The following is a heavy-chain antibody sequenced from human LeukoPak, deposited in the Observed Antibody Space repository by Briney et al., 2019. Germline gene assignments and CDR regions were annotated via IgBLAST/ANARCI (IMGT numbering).Heavy chain of an antibody. J-gene: IGHJ4*02. Sequence: PSETLSLTCSVPGGFNSRYYWSWVRQPLGKGLEWLGHIFHSGHSNYNASLTSRIRMSVDTSKAQFSLQLASVIAADTAVYYCARIDPLGFFDQWGPGILVTVSS. CDR3: ARIDPLGFFDQ. CDR2: IFHSGHS. V-gene: IGHV4-59*12. CDR1: GGFNSRYY. D-gene: IGHD6-25*01.